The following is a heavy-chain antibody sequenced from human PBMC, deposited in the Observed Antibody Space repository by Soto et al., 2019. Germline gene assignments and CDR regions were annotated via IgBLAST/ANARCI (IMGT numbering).Heavy chain of an antibody. CDR3: AKDRGYCSGGSCYPTPPPDDY. J-gene: IGHJ4*02. CDR1: GFTFSSYG. V-gene: IGHV3-30*18. Sequence: GSLRLSCAASGFTFSSYGMHWVRQAPGRGLEWVAVISYDGSNKYYADSVKGRFTISRDNSKNTLYLQMNSLRAEDTAVYYCAKDRGYCSGGSCYPTPPPDDYWGQGTLVTVSS. D-gene: IGHD2-15*01. CDR2: ISYDGSNK.